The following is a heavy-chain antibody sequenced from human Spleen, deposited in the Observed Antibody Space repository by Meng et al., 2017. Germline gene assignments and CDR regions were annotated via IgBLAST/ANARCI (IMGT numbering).Heavy chain of an antibody. CDR1: GFTFSNSA. CDR2: IYSGGST. V-gene: IGHV3-66*02. J-gene: IGHJ4*02. Sequence: GESLKISCAASGFTFSNSAMSWVRQAPGKGLEWVSVIYSGGSTYYADSVKGRFTISRDNSKNSLYLQMNSLRAEDTAVYYCARDLYGDGYNYGYWGQGTLVTVSS. D-gene: IGHD5-24*01. CDR3: ARDLYGDGYNYGY.